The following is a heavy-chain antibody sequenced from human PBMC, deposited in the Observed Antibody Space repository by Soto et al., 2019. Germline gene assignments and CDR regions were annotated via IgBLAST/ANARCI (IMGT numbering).Heavy chain of an antibody. J-gene: IGHJ4*02. CDR2: IWYDGSNK. V-gene: IGHV3-33*01. CDR1: GFTFSSYG. Sequence: QVQLVESGGGVVQTGRSLRLSCAASGFTFSSYGMHWVRQAPGKGLEWVAVIWYDGSNKYYADSVKGRFTISRDNSKNTLYLQMNSLRAEDTAVYYCARAYCSGGSCIDYWGQGTLVTVSS. D-gene: IGHD2-15*01. CDR3: ARAYCSGGSCIDY.